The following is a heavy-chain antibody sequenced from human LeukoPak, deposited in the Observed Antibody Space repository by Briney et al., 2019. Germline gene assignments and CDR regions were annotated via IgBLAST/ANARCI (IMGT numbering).Heavy chain of an antibody. J-gene: IGHJ4*02. V-gene: IGHV3-74*01. CDR3: ARDGRSGNFDK. Sequence: PGGSLRLSCAASGFTFSGYWMHWVRQAPGKGLAWVSVIRSDGSITTYAGSVEGRFTISRDTAKNTLYLQMNSLRAEDTAVYYCARDGRSGNFDKWGQGTLVSVSS. CDR1: GFTFSGYW. CDR2: IRSDGSIT. D-gene: IGHD1-26*01.